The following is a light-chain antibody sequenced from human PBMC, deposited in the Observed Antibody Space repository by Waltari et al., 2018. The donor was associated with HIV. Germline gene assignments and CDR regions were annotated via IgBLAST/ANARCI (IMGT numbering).Light chain of an antibody. V-gene: IGLV1-44*01. CDR2: SND. Sequence: QSVLTQPPSASGTPGQRVTISCSGSSSNIGSNTVNWYQQVPGKAPKLLIYSNDQRPAGVPDRFSGSKSGTSASLAISGLQSEDEADYYCAAWDDSLDGFVFGTGTKVTVL. CDR3: AAWDDSLDGFV. J-gene: IGLJ1*01. CDR1: SSNIGSNT.